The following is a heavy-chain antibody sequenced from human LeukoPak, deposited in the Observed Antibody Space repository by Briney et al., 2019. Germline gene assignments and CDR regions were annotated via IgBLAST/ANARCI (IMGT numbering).Heavy chain of an antibody. D-gene: IGHD1-1*01. Sequence: PVKVSCKASGGAFNSYTITWVRQAPGQGLELMGRIIPILGIANYAQKFQRRVTITADKSTSTAYMELSSLRSEDTAVYYCAINWNDWGQGTLVTVSS. CDR1: GGAFNSYT. CDR3: AINWND. V-gene: IGHV1-69*02. J-gene: IGHJ4*02. CDR2: IIPILGIA.